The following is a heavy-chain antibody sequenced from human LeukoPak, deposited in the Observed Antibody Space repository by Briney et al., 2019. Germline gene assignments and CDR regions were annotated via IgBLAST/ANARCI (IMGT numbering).Heavy chain of an antibody. Sequence: GGSLRLSCAASGFTFSSYWMSWVRQAPGKGLEWVANIKQDGSEKYYVDSVKGRFTISRDNAKNSLHLQMNSLRAEDTAVYYCAREVCSSTSCPYYFDYWGQGTLVTVSS. D-gene: IGHD2-2*01. CDR1: GFTFSSYW. J-gene: IGHJ4*02. CDR2: IKQDGSEK. CDR3: AREVCSSTSCPYYFDY. V-gene: IGHV3-7*01.